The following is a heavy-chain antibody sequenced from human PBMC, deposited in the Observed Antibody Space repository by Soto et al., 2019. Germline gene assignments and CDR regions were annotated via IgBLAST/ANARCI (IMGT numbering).Heavy chain of an antibody. D-gene: IGHD3-9*01. CDR2: IYYRGNT. CDR1: GGSISSYY. CDR3: ASTYYDILTGYSPLDAFDI. V-gene: IGHV4-59*01. Sequence: PSETLSLTCTVSGGSISSYYWSWIRQPPGKGLEWIGYIYYRGNTNYNPSNKSRVTISEDTSKNQFSLKLSSVTAADTAVFYCASTYYDILTGYSPLDAFDIWGQGTMVTVS. J-gene: IGHJ3*02.